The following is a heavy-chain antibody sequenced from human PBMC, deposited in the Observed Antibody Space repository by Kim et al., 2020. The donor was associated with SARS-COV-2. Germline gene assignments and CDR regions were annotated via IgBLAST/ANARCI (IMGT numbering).Heavy chain of an antibody. Sequence: GGSLRLSCAASGFTFSSYEMNWVRQAPGEGLEWVSYISSSGNTIYYADSVRGRFTISRDNAKNSLYLQMNSLRAEDTAVYYCARDSRPRTTGTTRHGAFDIWGQGTMFAVSS. CDR2: ISSSGNTI. V-gene: IGHV3-48*03. CDR1: GFTFSSYE. J-gene: IGHJ3*02. CDR3: ARDSRPRTTGTTRHGAFDI. D-gene: IGHD1-1*01.